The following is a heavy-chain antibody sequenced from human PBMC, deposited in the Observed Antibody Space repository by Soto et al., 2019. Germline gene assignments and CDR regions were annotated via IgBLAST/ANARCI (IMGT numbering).Heavy chain of an antibody. J-gene: IGHJ4*02. CDR2: INPNSGGT. V-gene: IGHV1-2*02. CDR3: ARDLAKGGGSAGFDY. D-gene: IGHD2-15*01. CDR1: GYTFTGHY. Sequence: ASVKVSCKASGYTFTGHYRHRVRQVPGQGLEWMGWINPNSGGTKYPQKFKGRVTMTKDTSNRTVYMSLTGLKSDDTAVYFCARDLAKGGGSAGFDYWGQGSLVTVSS.